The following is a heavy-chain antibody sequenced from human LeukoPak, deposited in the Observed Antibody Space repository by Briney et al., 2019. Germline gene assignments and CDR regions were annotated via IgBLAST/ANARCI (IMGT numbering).Heavy chain of an antibody. CDR3: AREVYGSFDY. CDR2: IHPYNANT. Sequence: EWMGWIHPYNANTNYAQKLQGRVTMTTDTSTSTAYMELRSLRSDDTAVYYCAREVYGSFDYWGQGTLVTVSS. D-gene: IGHD2/OR15-2a*01. V-gene: IGHV1-18*01. J-gene: IGHJ4*02.